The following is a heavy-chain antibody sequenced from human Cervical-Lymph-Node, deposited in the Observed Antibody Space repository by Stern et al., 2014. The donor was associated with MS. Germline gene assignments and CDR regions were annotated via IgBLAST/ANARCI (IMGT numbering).Heavy chain of an antibody. CDR1: GFTFGHSG. D-gene: IGHD4-17*01. J-gene: IGHJ4*02. CDR2: ISSDGQSK. Sequence: DQLVESGGAVVQPGKSLRLSCAASGFTFGHSGMHWVRQAPGKGLEWAATISSDGQSKDYADSVKGRFTISRDNSKNTLFLQMKSLRADDTAAYFCANAEYFGDYFGESLYWGQGTLVTVSS. CDR3: ANAEYFGDYFGESLY. V-gene: IGHV3-30*18.